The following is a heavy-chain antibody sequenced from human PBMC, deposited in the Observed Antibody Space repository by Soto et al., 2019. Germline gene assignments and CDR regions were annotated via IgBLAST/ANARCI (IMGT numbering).Heavy chain of an antibody. J-gene: IGHJ4*02. Sequence: ASVKVSCKASGYRFTTYQMHWVRQAPGQGLEWMGTINPSGGSTSYAQRFQGRVTMTRDTSTSTVYVEVSSLRSEDTALYYCARGHSNGWYFDYWGQGTLFTVSS. CDR1: GYRFTTYQ. V-gene: IGHV1-46*01. D-gene: IGHD6-19*01. CDR2: INPSGGST. CDR3: ARGHSNGWYFDY.